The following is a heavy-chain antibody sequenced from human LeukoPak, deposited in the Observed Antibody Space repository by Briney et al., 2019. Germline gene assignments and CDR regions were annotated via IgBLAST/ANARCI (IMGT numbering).Heavy chain of an antibody. CDR3: ARESFAARWD. J-gene: IGHJ4*02. Sequence: GGSLRLSCAASGFTFSRYWMSWVRQAPGKGLEWVANMKQDGSEKDYVDSVKGRFTISRDNAKNSLYLQMNSLTAEDTAVYYCARESFAARWDWGQGTLVTVSS. D-gene: IGHD6-6*01. CDR2: MKQDGSEK. V-gene: IGHV3-7*01. CDR1: GFTFSRYW.